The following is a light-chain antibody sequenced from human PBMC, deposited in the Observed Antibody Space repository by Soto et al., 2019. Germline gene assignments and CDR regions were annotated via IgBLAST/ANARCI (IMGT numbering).Light chain of an antibody. CDR1: QSVSSY. CDR2: DAS. CDR3: LQRSNWPLT. Sequence: EIVLTQSPATLSLSPGERATLSCRASQSVSSYLAWYQQKPGQAPRLLIYDASNRATGIPARFSGSGSGTDFTLTISSLVPEDFAVYYCLQRSNWPLTFGGGTKVDI. J-gene: IGKJ4*01. V-gene: IGKV3-11*01.